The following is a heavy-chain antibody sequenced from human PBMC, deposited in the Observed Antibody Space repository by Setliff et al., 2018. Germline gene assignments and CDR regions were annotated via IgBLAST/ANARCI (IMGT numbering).Heavy chain of an antibody. J-gene: IGHJ6*02. Sequence: TSETLSLTCTVPGGSISSGSYYWSWIRQPAGKGLEWIGRIYTSGSTNYNPSLKSRVTISVDTSKNQFSLKLSSVTAADTAVYYCARGGLWFGELLWKYYYYGMDVWGQGTTVTVSS. D-gene: IGHD3-10*01. CDR1: GGSISSGSYY. CDR3: ARGGLWFGELLWKYYYYGMDV. V-gene: IGHV4-61*02. CDR2: IYTSGST.